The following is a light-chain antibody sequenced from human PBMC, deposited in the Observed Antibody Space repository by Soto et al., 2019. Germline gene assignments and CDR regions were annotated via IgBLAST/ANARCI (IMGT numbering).Light chain of an antibody. CDR2: YAS. V-gene: IGKV1-5*01. CDR1: QNIRSR. CDR3: QQYNTYST. Sequence: DFQMTQSPSTLSASVGDRVTITCRASQNIRSRLAWYQQKPGKAPNALIYYASTLRSGVPSRFSGGGSGTEFTLTISSLQPDDFATYYCQQYNTYSTFGQGTRLEIK. J-gene: IGKJ5*01.